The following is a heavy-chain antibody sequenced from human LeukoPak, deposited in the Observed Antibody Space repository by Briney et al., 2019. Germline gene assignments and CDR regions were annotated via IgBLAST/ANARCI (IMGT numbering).Heavy chain of an antibody. Sequence: SETLSLTCTVSGGSISSYYWSWIRQPPGKGLEWIGNIYYSGSTNYNPSLKSRVTISVDTSKNQFSLKLSSVTAADTAVYYCARFITMVRGVMGHWFDPWGQGTLVTVSS. CDR2: IYYSGST. D-gene: IGHD3-10*01. CDR3: ARFITMVRGVMGHWFDP. CDR1: GGSISSYY. J-gene: IGHJ5*02. V-gene: IGHV4-59*01.